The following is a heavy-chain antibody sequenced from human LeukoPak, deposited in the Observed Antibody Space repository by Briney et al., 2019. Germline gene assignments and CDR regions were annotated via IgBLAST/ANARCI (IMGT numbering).Heavy chain of an antibody. J-gene: IGHJ2*01. D-gene: IGHD3-22*01. CDR2: ISYDGSNK. CDR3: AKNRDRGVPTYYYDSSGSSHFDL. V-gene: IGHV3-30*18. Sequence: GGSLRLSCAASGFIFSSYGMHWVRQAPGKGLEWVAVISYDGSNKYYADSVKGRFTISRDDSKKTLYLQMNSLRGDDTAVYYCAKNRDRGVPTYYYDSSGSSHFDLWGRGTLVTVSS. CDR1: GFIFSSYG.